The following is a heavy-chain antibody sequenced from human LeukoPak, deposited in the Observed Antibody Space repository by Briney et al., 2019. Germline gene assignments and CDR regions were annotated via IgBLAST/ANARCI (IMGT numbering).Heavy chain of an antibody. J-gene: IGHJ4*02. D-gene: IGHD1-26*01. CDR3: ARGRSGSYFDY. CDR1: GFTFSSYG. Sequence: GRSLRLSCAASGFTFSSYGMHWVRQAPGKGLEWVAVISYDGSNKYYADSVKGRFTISRDNSKNTLYLQMNSLRAEDTAVYYCARGRSGSYFDYWGQGTLVTVSS. CDR2: ISYDGSNK. V-gene: IGHV3-30*03.